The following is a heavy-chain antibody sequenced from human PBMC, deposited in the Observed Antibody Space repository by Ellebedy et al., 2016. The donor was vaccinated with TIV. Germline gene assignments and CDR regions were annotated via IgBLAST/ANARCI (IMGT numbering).Heavy chain of an antibody. CDR2: INASDGNT. CDR1: GYTFTSYS. V-gene: IGHV1-46*01. Sequence: AASVKVSCKASGYTFTSYSMHWVRQAPGQGLEWMGIINASDGNTRYAQKFQGRVTMTRDTSTSTVYMELSSLRSADTAVYYCARDRGNHYYDNSGSYWFDPWGQGTLVTVSS. D-gene: IGHD3-22*01. CDR3: ARDRGNHYYDNSGSYWFDP. J-gene: IGHJ5*02.